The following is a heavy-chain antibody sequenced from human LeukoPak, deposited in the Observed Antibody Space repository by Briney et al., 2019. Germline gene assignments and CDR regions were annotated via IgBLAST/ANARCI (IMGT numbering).Heavy chain of an antibody. D-gene: IGHD5-18*01. V-gene: IGHV4-59*08. CDR3: ATIVDTAMVFDY. J-gene: IGHJ4*02. CDR1: GGSISSYY. CDR2: IYYSGST. Sequence: SETLSLTCTVSGGSISSYYWSWIRQPPGKGLEWIGYIYYSGSTNYNPSLKCRVTISVDTSKNQFSLKLSSVTAADTAVYYCATIVDTAMVFDYWGQGTLVTVSS.